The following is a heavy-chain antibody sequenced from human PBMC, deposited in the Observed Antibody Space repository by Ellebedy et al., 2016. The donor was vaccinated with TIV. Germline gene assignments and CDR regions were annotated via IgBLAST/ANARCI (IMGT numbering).Heavy chain of an antibody. Sequence: SVKVSCXASGGTFSSYAFSWVRQAPGQGLEWMGRIIPILGIANYAQKFQGRVTITADKSTSTAYMELSSLRSEDTAVYYCAQEPAEADYWGQGTLVTVSS. J-gene: IGHJ4*02. CDR2: IIPILGIA. CDR1: GGTFSSYA. V-gene: IGHV1-69*04. CDR3: AQEPAEADY. D-gene: IGHD1-14*01.